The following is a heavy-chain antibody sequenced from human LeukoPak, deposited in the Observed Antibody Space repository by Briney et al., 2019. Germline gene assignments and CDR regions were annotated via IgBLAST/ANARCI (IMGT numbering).Heavy chain of an antibody. J-gene: IGHJ5*02. V-gene: IGHV4-39*07. D-gene: IGHD6-13*01. CDR1: GGSISSSSYY. CDR3: ARLTYSNNWYFRRGLDNWFDP. Sequence: SETLSLTCTVSGGSISSSSYYWGWIRQPPGKGLEWIGEINHSGSANYNPSLKSRVTISVDASKSQFSLRLSSVTAADTAVYYCARLTYSNNWYFRRGLDNWFDPWGQGTLVTVSS. CDR2: INHSGSA.